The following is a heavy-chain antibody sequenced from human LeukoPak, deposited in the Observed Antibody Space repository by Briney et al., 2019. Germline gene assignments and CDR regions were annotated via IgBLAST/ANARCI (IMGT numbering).Heavy chain of an antibody. J-gene: IGHJ4*02. D-gene: IGHD3-22*01. CDR2: IRYDGSNK. Sequence: QPGGSLRLSCAASGFTFSSYGMHWVRQAPGKGLEWVAFIRYDGSNKYYADSVKGRFTISRDNSKNTLYLQMNSLRAEDTAVYCCAKEGYYYDSSGYYFDYWGQGTLVTVSS. V-gene: IGHV3-30*02. CDR3: AKEGYYYDSSGYYFDY. CDR1: GFTFSSYG.